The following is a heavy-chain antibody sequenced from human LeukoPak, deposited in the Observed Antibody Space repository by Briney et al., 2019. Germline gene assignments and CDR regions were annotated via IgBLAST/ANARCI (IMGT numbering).Heavy chain of an antibody. D-gene: IGHD4-17*01. Sequence: ASVKVSCKASGGTFSSYAISWVRQAPGQGLEWMGGIIPIFGTANYAQKFQGRVTITTDESTSTAYMELSSLRSEDTAVYYCARAPNDYGDALFDYWGQGTLVTVSS. J-gene: IGHJ4*02. V-gene: IGHV1-69*05. CDR2: IIPIFGTA. CDR1: GGTFSSYA. CDR3: ARAPNDYGDALFDY.